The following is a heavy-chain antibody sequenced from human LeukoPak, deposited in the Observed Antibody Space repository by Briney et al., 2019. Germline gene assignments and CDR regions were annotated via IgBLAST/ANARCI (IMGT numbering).Heavy chain of an antibody. V-gene: IGHV4-39*07. CDR3: ARGGELERYYYDFWSGYATNWFDP. Sequence: PSETLSLTCTVSGGSISSSSYYWGWIRQPPGKGLEWIGSIYYSGSTYYNPSLKSRVTISVDTSKNQFSLKLSSVTAADTAVYYCARGGELERYYYDFWSGYATNWFDPWGQGTLVTVSS. CDR2: IYYSGST. D-gene: IGHD3-3*01. J-gene: IGHJ5*02. CDR1: GGSISSSSYY.